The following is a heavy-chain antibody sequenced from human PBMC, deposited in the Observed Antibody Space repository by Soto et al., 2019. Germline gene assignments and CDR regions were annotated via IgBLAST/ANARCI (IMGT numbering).Heavy chain of an antibody. V-gene: IGHV1-2*02. D-gene: IGHD3-3*01. J-gene: IGHJ3*02. CDR3: ARGGGVGVAGSAAFDM. CDR1: GYPVTAYY. CDR2: INPATGAA. Sequence: QLHLVQSGAVVKKPGASVTVSCSASGYPVTAYYMHWVRQAPGRGLGWMGGINPATGAAKYTQTFQGRVTMSRGTSPGTVFMELSGLSAEDTAVFYCARGGGVGVAGSAAFDMWGQGTLVTVSS.